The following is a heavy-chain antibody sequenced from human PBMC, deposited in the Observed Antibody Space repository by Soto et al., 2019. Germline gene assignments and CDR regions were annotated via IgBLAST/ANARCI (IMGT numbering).Heavy chain of an antibody. V-gene: IGHV1-2*02. CDR1: GYTFTGYY. CDR3: ARGSVDFWSGYSSYFDY. Sequence: ASVKVSCKASGYTFTGYYMHWVRQAPGQGLEWMGWINPNSGGTNYAQKFQGRVTMTRDTSISTAYMELSRLRSDDTAVYYCARGSVDFWSGYSSYFDYWGQGTLVTVPQ. J-gene: IGHJ4*02. D-gene: IGHD3-3*01. CDR2: INPNSGGT.